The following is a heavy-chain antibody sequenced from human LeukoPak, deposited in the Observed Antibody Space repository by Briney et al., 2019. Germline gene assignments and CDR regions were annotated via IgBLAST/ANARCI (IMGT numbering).Heavy chain of an antibody. D-gene: IGHD6-13*01. CDR3: ARGLVGKRYSSRVVFGY. Sequence: SEALSLTCAVHVGSFTVDYGSSIRQPPGKRLECMCEINDSGITNYNPSLKSRVTISVDTSKNQFSLKLSSVTAADTAVYYCARGLVGKRYSSRVVFGYWGQGTLVTVSS. CDR2: INDSGIT. CDR1: VGSFTVDY. V-gene: IGHV4-34*01. J-gene: IGHJ4*02.